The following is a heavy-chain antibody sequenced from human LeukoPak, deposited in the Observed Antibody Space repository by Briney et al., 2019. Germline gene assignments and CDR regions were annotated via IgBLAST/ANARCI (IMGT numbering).Heavy chain of an antibody. CDR3: AKDIQLST. D-gene: IGHD5-24*01. J-gene: IGHJ3*01. CDR1: GFTFSSAA. V-gene: IGHV3-23*01. CDR2: IGSSGGST. Sequence: GKSLRLSCAASGFTFSSAAMTWVRQAPGKGLECVSLIGSSGGSTYYADSVKGRYTISRDNSKNTLSLQMHSLRVEDTAIYYCAKDIQLSTWGLGTMVTVSS.